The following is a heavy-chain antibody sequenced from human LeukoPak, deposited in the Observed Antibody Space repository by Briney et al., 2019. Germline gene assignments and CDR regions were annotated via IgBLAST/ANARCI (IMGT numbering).Heavy chain of an antibody. Sequence: GASVKVSCKASGYTFTSYGISWVRQAPGQGLEWMGWFSAYNGNTNYAQKLQGRVTMTTDTSTSTAYMELRSLRSDDTAVYYCARERPIAARPGYYYYMDVWGKGTTVTVSS. V-gene: IGHV1-18*01. CDR3: ARERPIAARPGYYYYMDV. D-gene: IGHD6-6*01. J-gene: IGHJ6*03. CDR2: FSAYNGNT. CDR1: GYTFTSYG.